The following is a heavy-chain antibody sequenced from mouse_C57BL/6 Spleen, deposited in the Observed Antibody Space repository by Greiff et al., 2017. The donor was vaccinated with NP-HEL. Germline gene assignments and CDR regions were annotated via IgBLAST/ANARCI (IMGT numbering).Heavy chain of an antibody. J-gene: IGHJ4*01. CDR3: ARCFYGHYYAMDY. CDR1: GYTFTSYT. D-gene: IGHD1-1*02. V-gene: IGHV1-4*01. CDR2: INPSSGYT. Sequence: VQLQQSGAELARPGASVKMSCKASGYTFTSYTMHWVKQRPGQGLEWIGYINPSSGYTKYNQKFKDKATLTADKSSSTAYMQLSSLTSEDSAVYYCARCFYGHYYAMDYWGQGTSVTVSS.